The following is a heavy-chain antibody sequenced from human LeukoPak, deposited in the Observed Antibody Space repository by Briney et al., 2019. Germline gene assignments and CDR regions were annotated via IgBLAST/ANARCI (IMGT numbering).Heavy chain of an antibody. V-gene: IGHV4-59*08. Sequence: SETLSLPCTVSGGPMYRYYGSGIRQPPGKGLEWIGYIHYSGSTNYNPSLKSRVTISVDTSKNQFSLKLSSVTAADTAVYYCAKSNYGDCSPTFFDPCGQRTLVTVSS. CDR1: GGPMYRYY. J-gene: IGHJ5*02. CDR3: AKSNYGDCSPTFFDP. D-gene: IGHD4-17*01. CDR2: IHYSGST.